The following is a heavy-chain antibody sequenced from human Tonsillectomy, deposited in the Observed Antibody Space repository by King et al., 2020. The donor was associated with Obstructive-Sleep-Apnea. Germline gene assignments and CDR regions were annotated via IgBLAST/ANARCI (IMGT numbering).Heavy chain of an antibody. CDR2: IYYSGST. D-gene: IGHD3-10*01. V-gene: IGHV4-39*01. Sequence: QLQESGPGLVKPSETLSLTCTVSGGSISSSSYYWGWIRQPPGKGLEWIGSIYYSGSTYYNPSLKSRVTISVDTSKNPFSLKLSSVTAADTAVYYCARRSSGSYYRGAFDIWGQGTMVTVSS. J-gene: IGHJ3*02. CDR1: GGSISSSSYY. CDR3: ARRSSGSYYRGAFDI.